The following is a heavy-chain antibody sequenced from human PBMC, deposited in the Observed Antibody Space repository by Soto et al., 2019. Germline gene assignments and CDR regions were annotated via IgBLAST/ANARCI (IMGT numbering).Heavy chain of an antibody. D-gene: IGHD3-3*01. J-gene: IGHJ4*02. CDR2: ISAYNGNT. CDR3: ERDRGRFLEWLPTDY. CDR1: GYTFTSYG. V-gene: IGHV1-18*01. Sequence: QVQLVQSGAEVKKPGASVKVSCKASGYTFTSYGISWVRQAPGQGLEWMGWISAYNGNTNYAQKLQGRVTMTTDTSTSTAYMELRSMRSDDTDVYYCERDRGRFLEWLPTDYWGQGTLVTVSS.